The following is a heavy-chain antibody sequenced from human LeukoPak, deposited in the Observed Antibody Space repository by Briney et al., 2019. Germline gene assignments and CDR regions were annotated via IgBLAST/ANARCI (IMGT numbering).Heavy chain of an antibody. CDR1: GYSFTTYG. V-gene: IGHV1-18*01. J-gene: IGHJ3*02. CDR2: ISPSNGNT. Sequence: ASVKVSCKASGYSFTTYGINWVRQAPGQGLEWMGWISPSNGNTDYALRLQGRVTMTTDSSTTTAYMELSRLRSDDTAVYYCARATGTDAFDIWGQGTMVTVSS. CDR3: ARATGTDAFDI. D-gene: IGHD1-1*01.